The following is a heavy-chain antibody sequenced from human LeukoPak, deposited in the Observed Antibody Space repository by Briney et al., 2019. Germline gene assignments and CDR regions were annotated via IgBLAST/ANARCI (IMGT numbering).Heavy chain of an antibody. J-gene: IGHJ4*02. CDR2: MYYSGST. CDR3: ASSVSKYAIHDY. CDR1: GGSISTYY. Sequence: SETLSLTCTVSGGSISTYYWSWIRQPPGKGLEWIGYMYYSGSTNYNPSLKSRVTISADTSKNQFSLKLNSVTAADTAVYYCASSVSKYAIHDYWGQGTLVTVSS. V-gene: IGHV4-59*01. D-gene: IGHD2-8*01.